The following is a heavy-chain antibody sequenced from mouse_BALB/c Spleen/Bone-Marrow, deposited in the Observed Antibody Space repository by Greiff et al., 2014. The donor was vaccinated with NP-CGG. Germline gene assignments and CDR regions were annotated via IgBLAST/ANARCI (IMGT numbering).Heavy chain of an antibody. CDR2: IGVGGTYT. CDR3: ARPFTTVVATVFAY. D-gene: IGHD1-1*01. Sequence: EVQVVESGGDLVKPGGSLKLSCAASGFSFSGYGMSWVRQTLDKRLGWVATIGVGGTYTYYPDSVKGRFTISRDNAKNTLYLRMSSLKSEDTAMYYCARPFTTVVATVFAYWGQGTLVTVSA. J-gene: IGHJ3*01. V-gene: IGHV5-6*01. CDR1: GFSFSGYG.